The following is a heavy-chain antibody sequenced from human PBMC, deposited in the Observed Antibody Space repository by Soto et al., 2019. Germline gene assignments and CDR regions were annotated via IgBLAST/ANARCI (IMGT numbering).Heavy chain of an antibody. CDR3: ARDSRYYYDSSGYHYGFDP. CDR1: GYTFTIYG. J-gene: IGHJ5*02. D-gene: IGHD3-22*01. CDR2: ISAYNGNT. Sequence: ASVKVSCKASGYTFTIYGISGVLQSPLQWLDWMGWISAYNGNTNYAQKLQGRVTMTTDTSTSTAYMELRSLRSDDTAVYYCARDSRYYYDSSGYHYGFDPWGQGTLVTVSS. V-gene: IGHV1-18*04.